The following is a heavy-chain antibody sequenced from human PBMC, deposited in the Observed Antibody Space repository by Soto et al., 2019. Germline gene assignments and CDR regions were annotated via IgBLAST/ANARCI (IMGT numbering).Heavy chain of an antibody. D-gene: IGHD3-16*01. CDR2: INHSGST. J-gene: IGHJ5*02. CDR3: ARGRGGWGGRESLNCFAP. Sequence: LTCAVYGGSFSGYYWNWLRQPPGEGLEWIGEINHSGSTNYNPSLKSRVTISVDTSKKQFSLKLSSVTAAATAVYYCARGRGGWGGRESLNCFAPWAQEPLVTVS. V-gene: IGHV4-34*01. CDR1: GGSFSGYY.